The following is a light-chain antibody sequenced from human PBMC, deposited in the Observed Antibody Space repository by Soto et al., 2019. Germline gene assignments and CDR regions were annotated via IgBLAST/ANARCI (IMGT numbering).Light chain of an antibody. CDR1: NIESTG. CDR3: QVWHSGSDQYV. CDR2: DDS. V-gene: IGLV3-21*02. Sequence: SYELTQPPSVSVAPGQTAEISSVGDNIESTGVHWYQQKPGQAPVLVVYDDSDRPSEIPERFSGPNSGNTATLTISRVEAGDEADYYCQVWHSGSDQYVFGAGTKVTV. J-gene: IGLJ1*01.